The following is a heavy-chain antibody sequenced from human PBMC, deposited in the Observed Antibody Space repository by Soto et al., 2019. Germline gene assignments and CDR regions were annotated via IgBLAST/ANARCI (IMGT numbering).Heavy chain of an antibody. CDR3: AKVRATMLVVVSPWPEWFDP. J-gene: IGHJ5*02. V-gene: IGHV3-23*01. Sequence: PGGSLRLSCAASGFTFSSYAMSWVRQAPGKGLEWVSAISGSGGSTYYADSVKGRFTISRDNSKNTLYLQMDSLRAEDTAVYYFAKVRATMLVVVSPWPEWFDPGGKGTLVTVSS. CDR2: ISGSGGST. D-gene: IGHD3-22*01. CDR1: GFTFSSYA.